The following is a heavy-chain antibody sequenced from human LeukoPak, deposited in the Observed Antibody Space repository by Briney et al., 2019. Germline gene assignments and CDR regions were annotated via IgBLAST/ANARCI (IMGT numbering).Heavy chain of an antibody. CDR3: AKVQSSRFWSGATGYMDV. Sequence: GGSLRLSCAASGFTFSSYGMHWVRQAPGKGLEWVAFIRYDGSNKYYADSVKGRFTISRDNSKNTLYLQMNSLRAEDTAVYYCAKVQSSRFWSGATGYMDVWGKGTTVTVSS. J-gene: IGHJ6*03. CDR1: GFTFSSYG. CDR2: IRYDGSNK. D-gene: IGHD3-3*01. V-gene: IGHV3-30*02.